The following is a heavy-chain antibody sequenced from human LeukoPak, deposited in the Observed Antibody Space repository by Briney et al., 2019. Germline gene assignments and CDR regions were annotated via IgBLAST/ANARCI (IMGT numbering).Heavy chain of an antibody. CDR3: ARGMEGYRSTTSCEPSFDY. V-gene: IGHV4-59*01. J-gene: IGHJ4*02. Sequence: SETLSLTCTVSGGSISSYYWSWIRQPPGKGLEWIGYIYYSGSTNYNPSRKSRVTISVDTSKNQFSLKLSSVPAADTAVYYCARGMEGYRSTTSCEPSFDYWGQGTLVTVSA. D-gene: IGHD2-2*01. CDR2: IYYSGST. CDR1: GGSISSYY.